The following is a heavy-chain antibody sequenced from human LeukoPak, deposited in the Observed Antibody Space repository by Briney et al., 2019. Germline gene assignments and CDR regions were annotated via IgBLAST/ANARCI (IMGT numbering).Heavy chain of an antibody. D-gene: IGHD5-18*01. Sequence: GGSLRLSCAASGFTFSSYAMSWVRQAPGKGLECVSSISGSGGSTNYADSVKGRFTISRDNAKNSLYLQMNSLRAEDTAVYYCARDPAGAMVSGWDQGTLVTVSS. CDR2: ISGSGGST. CDR3: ARDPAGAMVSG. V-gene: IGHV3-23*01. CDR1: GFTFSSYA. J-gene: IGHJ4*02.